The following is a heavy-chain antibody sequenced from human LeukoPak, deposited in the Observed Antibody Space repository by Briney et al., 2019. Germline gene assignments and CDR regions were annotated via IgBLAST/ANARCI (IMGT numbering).Heavy chain of an antibody. Sequence: GGSLRLSCAASGFTFSSYAMSWVRQAPGKGLEWVSAISGSGGSTYYADSVKGRFTISRDNSKNTLYLQMNSLRAEDTAVYYCAREQNDYGDPNDAFDIWGQGTMVTVSS. D-gene: IGHD4-17*01. V-gene: IGHV3-23*01. CDR1: GFTFSSYA. J-gene: IGHJ3*02. CDR3: AREQNDYGDPNDAFDI. CDR2: ISGSGGST.